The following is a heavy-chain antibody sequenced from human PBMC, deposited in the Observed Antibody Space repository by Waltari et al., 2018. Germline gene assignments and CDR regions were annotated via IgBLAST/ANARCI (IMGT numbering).Heavy chain of an antibody. CDR3: TRGSADDS. CDR1: VFNVNGNF. J-gene: IGHJ4*02. Sequence: ALLVQSGGGMIQPGGYLRLSCAASVFNVNGNFMNWVRQAPGKGLQWVSTIYSGGKRFYADSVKGRFTLSRDDFTNILYLQMNSLRAEDTATYYCTRGSADDSWGQGTLVTVSS. CDR2: IYSGGKR. D-gene: IGHD6-25*01. V-gene: IGHV3-53*01.